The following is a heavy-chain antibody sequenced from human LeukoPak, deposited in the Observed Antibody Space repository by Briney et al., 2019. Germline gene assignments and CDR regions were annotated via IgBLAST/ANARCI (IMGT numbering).Heavy chain of an antibody. CDR2: ISYDGSNK. J-gene: IGHJ5*02. CDR3: ARDQAIAAAGTRYNWFDP. CDR1: GFTFSSYA. V-gene: IGHV3-30*04. Sequence: GGSLRLSCAASGFTFSSYAMHWVRQAPGKGLEWVAVISYDGSNKYYADSVKGRFTISRDNSKNTLYLQMNSLRAEDTAVYYCARDQAIAAAGTRYNWFDPWGQGTLVTVSS. D-gene: IGHD6-13*01.